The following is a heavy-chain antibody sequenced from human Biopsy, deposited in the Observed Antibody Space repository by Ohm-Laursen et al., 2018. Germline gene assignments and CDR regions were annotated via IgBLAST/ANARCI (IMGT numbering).Heavy chain of an antibody. V-gene: IGHV4-4*07. Sequence: TLSLTCTVSGDSINNYYWSWIRQPAGKGLEWIGRIYTSGSPNYNPSLQSRVTITVDTSKNLFSLRLRSVTPADTAIYCARDRGYYSDRTVPGYFDLWGRGTLVTVSS. CDR2: IYTSGSP. D-gene: IGHD3-22*01. CDR1: GDSINNYY. CDR3: ARDRGYYSDRTVPGYFDL. J-gene: IGHJ2*01.